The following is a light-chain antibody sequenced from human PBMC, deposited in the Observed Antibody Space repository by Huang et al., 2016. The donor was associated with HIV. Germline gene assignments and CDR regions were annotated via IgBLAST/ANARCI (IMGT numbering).Light chain of an antibody. CDR1: QTVHGW. Sequence: DIQMTQSPSILSASVGDRVTITCRASQTVHGWLAWYQQRPGKDPKLLIYKASKLESGVSSNFSGSGSGAEYTLTISSLQTDDFATYYCQQYKTYPWSFGPGTTVDI. CDR3: QQYKTYPWS. J-gene: IGKJ1*01. V-gene: IGKV1-5*03. CDR2: KAS.